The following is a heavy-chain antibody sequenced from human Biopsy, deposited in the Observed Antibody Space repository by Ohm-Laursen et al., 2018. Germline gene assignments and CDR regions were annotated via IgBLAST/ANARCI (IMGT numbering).Heavy chain of an antibody. CDR1: GDSINSSY. CDR3: ARRGSGGRSFDY. Sequence: GTLSLTCTVSGDSINSSYWSWIRQAPGKGLEWIGFISNSGNTNYNPSLKSRVTISADTSENQFSLKLGSVTVADTAVFYCARRGSGGRSFDYWGQGSLVTVSS. CDR2: ISNSGNT. J-gene: IGHJ4*02. V-gene: IGHV4-59*08. D-gene: IGHD2-15*01.